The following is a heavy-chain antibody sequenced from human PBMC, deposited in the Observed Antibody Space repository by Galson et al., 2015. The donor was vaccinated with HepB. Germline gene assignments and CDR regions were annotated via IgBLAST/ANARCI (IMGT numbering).Heavy chain of an antibody. CDR1: GFTFSNYA. Sequence: SLRLSCAASGFTFSNYAMHWVRQAPGKGLEWVAVISYAGTNKDYADSVKGRLTISRDNSKNTLYLEMNSLRAEDTAVFYCARGRYSNSWDAFDMWGQGTMVTVS. D-gene: IGHD6-13*01. CDR2: ISYAGTNK. V-gene: IGHV3-30*04. J-gene: IGHJ3*02. CDR3: ARGRYSNSWDAFDM.